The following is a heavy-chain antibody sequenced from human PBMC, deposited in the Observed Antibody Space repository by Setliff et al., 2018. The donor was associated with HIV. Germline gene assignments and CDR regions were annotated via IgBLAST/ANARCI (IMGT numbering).Heavy chain of an antibody. CDR2: ISSSSIYI. Sequence: PGGSLRLSCEASGFTLSGYDMTWVRQAPGKGLEWVSSISSSSIYIHYADSVKGRFTISRDNSKNSVYLQMDNLGAEDTAVYFCARDDGGYMSGVYFDCWGQGTRVTVSS. V-gene: IGHV3-21*06. CDR3: ARDDGGYMSGVYFDC. D-gene: IGHD3-10*02. CDR1: GFTLSGYD. J-gene: IGHJ4*02.